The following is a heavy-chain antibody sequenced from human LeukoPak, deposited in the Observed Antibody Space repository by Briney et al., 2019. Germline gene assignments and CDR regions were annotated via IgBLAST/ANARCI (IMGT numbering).Heavy chain of an antibody. J-gene: IGHJ3*02. V-gene: IGHV1-3*01. Sequence: ASVKVSCKASAYTFTIYTIHWVRQTPGQRLEWMGWMNAGNGNRRYSQSFQGRLTITRDTSATTAYMELSSLRSEDTAVYYCARTTRSWYEDNDAFDIWGQGTPVTVSS. CDR2: MNAGNGNR. CDR3: ARTTRSWYEDNDAFDI. D-gene: IGHD6-13*01. CDR1: AYTFTIYT.